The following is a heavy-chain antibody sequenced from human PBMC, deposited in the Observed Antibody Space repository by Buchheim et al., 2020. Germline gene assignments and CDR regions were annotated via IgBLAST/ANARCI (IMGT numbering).Heavy chain of an antibody. CDR3: AKVAGYCSSTSCYTNYYYYGMDV. V-gene: IGHV3-30*18. CDR1: GFSFSSFG. J-gene: IGHJ6*02. Sequence: QVQLVESGGGVVQPGRSLRLSCVASGFSFSSFGMHWVRQAPGKGLEWVAVIPYDGSNKYYADSVKGRFTTSRDNSKNTLYLQMNSLRAEDTAVYYCAKVAGYCSSTSCYTNYYYYGMDVWGQGTT. CDR2: IPYDGSNK. D-gene: IGHD2-2*02.